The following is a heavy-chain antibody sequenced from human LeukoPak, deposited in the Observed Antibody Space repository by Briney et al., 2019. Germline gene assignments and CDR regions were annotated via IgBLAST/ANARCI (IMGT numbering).Heavy chain of an antibody. Sequence: PGGSLRLSCAVSGFTFNYYDMHWVRLAPGKRLEWVSAIRTTGDTHYPDSVKGRFAMSREDAKNSVHLQMNTLRAGDTAVYYCARGVSYYYDNSGHPGWYFDLWGRGTLVTVSS. V-gene: IGHV3-13*01. D-gene: IGHD3-22*01. J-gene: IGHJ2*01. CDR1: GFTFNYYD. CDR2: IRTTGDT. CDR3: ARGVSYYYDNSGHPGWYFDL.